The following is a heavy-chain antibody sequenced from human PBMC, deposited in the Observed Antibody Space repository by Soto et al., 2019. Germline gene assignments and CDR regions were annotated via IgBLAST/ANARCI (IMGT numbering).Heavy chain of an antibody. CDR2: IYYSGST. V-gene: IGHV4-31*03. Sequence: QVQLQESGPGLVKPSQTLSLTCTVSGGSISSGGYYWSWSRQHPGKGLEWIGYIYYSGSTYYNPSLKSRVTISVDTSKNQCSLKLSSVTAADTAVYYCASTLSSSGWYIVDYWGQGTLVTVSS. CDR3: ASTLSSSGWYIVDY. D-gene: IGHD6-19*01. CDR1: GGSISSGGYY. J-gene: IGHJ4*02.